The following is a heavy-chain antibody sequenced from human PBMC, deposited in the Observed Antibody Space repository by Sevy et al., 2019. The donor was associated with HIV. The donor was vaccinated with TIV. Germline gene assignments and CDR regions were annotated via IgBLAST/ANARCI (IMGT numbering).Heavy chain of an antibody. CDR1: GFTFSVYW. V-gene: IGHV3-7*01. CDR3: ARNNCSITNCYMGDVFDI. J-gene: IGHJ3*02. CDR2: MKEDGSDK. Sequence: GGSLRLSCAASGFTFSVYWMSWVRQAPGKGLEWVATMKEDGSDKDYVDSVKGRFTVSRDNARNSLYLQMNSLRAEDTAVYYCARNNCSITNCYMGDVFDIWGQGTMVTVSS. D-gene: IGHD2-2*02.